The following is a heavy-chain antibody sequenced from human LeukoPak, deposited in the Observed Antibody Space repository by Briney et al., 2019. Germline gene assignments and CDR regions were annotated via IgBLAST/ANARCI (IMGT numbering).Heavy chain of an antibody. D-gene: IGHD2-21*02. V-gene: IGHV4-4*07. CDR2: IYSSGST. Sequence: SETLSLTCNVSGGSINSYYWSWLRQPAGEGLEWIGRIYSSGSTNYNPSLKSRVTMSVDTSKNQFSLKLSSVTAADTAVYYCARGKSYCGGDCYGYWGRGTLVTVSS. J-gene: IGHJ4*02. CDR3: ARGKSYCGGDCYGY. CDR1: GGSINSYY.